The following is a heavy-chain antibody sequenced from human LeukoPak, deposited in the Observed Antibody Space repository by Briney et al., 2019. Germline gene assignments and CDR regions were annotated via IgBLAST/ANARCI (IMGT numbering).Heavy chain of an antibody. CDR3: ARDQGIAVAGTFDY. J-gene: IGHJ4*02. D-gene: IGHD6-19*01. CDR1: GYTFTSYG. CDR2: ISAYNSNT. Sequence: ASVKVSCKASGYTFTSYGISWVRQAPGQGLEWMGWISAYNSNTNYAQKLQGRVTVTTDTSTSTAYMELRSLRSDDTAVYYCARDQGIAVAGTFDYWGQGTLVTVSS. V-gene: IGHV1-18*01.